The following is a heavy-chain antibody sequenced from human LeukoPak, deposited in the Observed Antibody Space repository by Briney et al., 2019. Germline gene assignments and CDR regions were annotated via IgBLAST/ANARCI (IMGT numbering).Heavy chain of an antibody. V-gene: IGHV4-34*01. J-gene: IGHJ1*01. D-gene: IGHD1-26*01. Sequence: SETLSLTCAVYGGSFSGYYWSWIRQPPGKGLEWIGEINHSGSTNYTPSLKSRVTISVDTSKNQFSLILSSVTAADTAVYYCARYTGNHLGAGAEYFQHWGQGTLVTVSS. CDR3: ARYTGNHLGAGAEYFQH. CDR1: GGSFSGYY. CDR2: INHSGST.